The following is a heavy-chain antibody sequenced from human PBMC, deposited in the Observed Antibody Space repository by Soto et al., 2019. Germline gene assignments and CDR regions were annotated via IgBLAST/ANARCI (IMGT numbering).Heavy chain of an antibody. Sequence: QVQLVESGGGVVQPGRSLRLSCAASGFTFSSYAMHWVRQAPGKGLEWVAVISYDGSNKYYADSVKGRFTISRDNSKNTLYLQMNSLRAEDTAVYYCASGSPTTLVTRGPDYWGQGTLVTVSS. CDR1: GFTFSSYA. CDR2: ISYDGSNK. V-gene: IGHV3-30-3*01. CDR3: ASGSPTTLVTRGPDY. D-gene: IGHD4-17*01. J-gene: IGHJ4*02.